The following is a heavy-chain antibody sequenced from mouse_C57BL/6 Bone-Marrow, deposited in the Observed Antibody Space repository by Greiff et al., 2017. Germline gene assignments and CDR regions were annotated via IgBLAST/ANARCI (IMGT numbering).Heavy chain of an antibody. CDR3: ARGGYYGYDGGYAMDY. J-gene: IGHJ4*01. V-gene: IGHV1-18*01. CDR1: GYTFTDYN. D-gene: IGHD2-2*01. Sequence: EVMLVESGPELVKPGASVKIPCKASGYTFTDYNMDWVKQSHGKSLEWIGDINPNNGGTIYNQKFKGKATLTVDKSSSTAYMELRSLTSEDTAVYYCARGGYYGYDGGYAMDYWGQGTSVTVSS. CDR2: INPNNGGT.